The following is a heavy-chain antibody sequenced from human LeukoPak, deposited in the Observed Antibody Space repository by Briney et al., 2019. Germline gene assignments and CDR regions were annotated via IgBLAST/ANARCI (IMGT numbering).Heavy chain of an antibody. D-gene: IGHD5-12*01. CDR3: AKDRGYSGYDPYFDY. Sequence: GRSLRLSCAASGFTFDDYAMHWVRQAPGKGLEWVSGISWNSGSIGYADSVKGRFTISRDNAKNSLYLQMNSLRAEDTALYYCAKDRGYSGYDPYFDYWGQGTLVTVSS. CDR2: ISWNSGSI. CDR1: GFTFDDYA. V-gene: IGHV3-9*01. J-gene: IGHJ4*02.